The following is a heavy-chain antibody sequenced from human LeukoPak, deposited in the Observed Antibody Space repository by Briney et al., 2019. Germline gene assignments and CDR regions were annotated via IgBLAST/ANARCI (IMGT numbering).Heavy chain of an antibody. Sequence: PGGSLRLSCAASGFTFSSYVMHWVRQAPGKGLEWVAVISYDGSNKYYADSVKGRFTISRDNSKNTLYLQMNSLRAEDTAVYYCTKAPQGNQLLYPYYFDYWGQGTLVTVSS. CDR3: TKAPQGNQLLYPYYFDY. CDR2: ISYDGSNK. D-gene: IGHD2-2*02. V-gene: IGHV3-30-3*01. CDR1: GFTFSSYV. J-gene: IGHJ4*02.